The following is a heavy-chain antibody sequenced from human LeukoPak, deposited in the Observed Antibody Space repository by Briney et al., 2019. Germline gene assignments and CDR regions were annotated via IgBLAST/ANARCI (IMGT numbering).Heavy chain of an antibody. CDR2: IYSDGSTE. CDR3: ATGPQSAAAGILDY. CDR1: GFTFSSYG. D-gene: IGHD6-13*01. Sequence: PGGSLRLSCAASGFTFSSYGMHWVRQAPGKGLEWVAVIYSDGSTEYYADSVKGRFTVSRDNSKNTLYLQMNSLRAVDTAVYYCATGPQSAAAGILDYWGQGTLVTVSS. V-gene: IGHV3-33*01. J-gene: IGHJ4*02.